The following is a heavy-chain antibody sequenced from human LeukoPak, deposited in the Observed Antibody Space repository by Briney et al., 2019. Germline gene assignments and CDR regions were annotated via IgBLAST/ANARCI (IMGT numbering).Heavy chain of an antibody. CDR1: GYTFTGYY. D-gene: IGHD4-23*01. CDR2: INPNSGGT. V-gene: IGHV1-2*02. Sequence: ASVKVSCKASGYTFTGYYMYWVRQAPGQGLEWMGWINPNSGGTNYAQKFQGRVTMTRDTSISTAYMELSRLRSDDTAVYYCARDYGGNSHYYYGMDVWGQGTTVTVSS. CDR3: ARDYGGNSHYYYGMDV. J-gene: IGHJ6*02.